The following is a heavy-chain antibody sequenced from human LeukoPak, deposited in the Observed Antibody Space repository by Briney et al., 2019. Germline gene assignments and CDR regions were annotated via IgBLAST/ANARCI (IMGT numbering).Heavy chain of an antibody. CDR1: GYTFTGYY. J-gene: IGHJ6*03. CDR3: ARDKMGILTGYYPYYYYYMDV. D-gene: IGHD3-9*01. Sequence: ASVKVSCKASGYTFTGYYMHWVRQAPGQGLEWMGWINPNSGGTNYAQKFQGRVTMTRDTSISTAYMELSRLRSDDTAVYYCARDKMGILTGYYPYYYYYMDVWGKGTTVTVSS. V-gene: IGHV1-2*02. CDR2: INPNSGGT.